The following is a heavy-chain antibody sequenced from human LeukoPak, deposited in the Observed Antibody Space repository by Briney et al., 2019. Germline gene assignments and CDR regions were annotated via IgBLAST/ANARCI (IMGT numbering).Heavy chain of an antibody. V-gene: IGHV3-33*08. CDR3: ARDTAVQFLEPAF. CDR2: IWFDGSVK. J-gene: IGHJ4*02. Sequence: GGSLRLSCAASGFTFNTHGMHWVRQAPGKGLEWVAAIWFDGSVKHYSDAVKGRFTISRDNSLNTLYLQMNSLRVEDTAIYYCARDTAVQFLEPAFWGQGTLVTVSS. D-gene: IGHD3-3*01. CDR1: GFTFNTHG.